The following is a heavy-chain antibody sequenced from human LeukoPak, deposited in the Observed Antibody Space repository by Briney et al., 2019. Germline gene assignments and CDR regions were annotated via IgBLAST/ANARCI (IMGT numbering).Heavy chain of an antibody. CDR1: GFTFSSYW. CDR2: IKQDGSEK. D-gene: IGHD3-16*02. Sequence: GGSLRLSCAASGFTFSSYWMSWVRQAPGKGLEWVANIKQDGSEKYYVDSVKGRFTISRDNAKNTLYLQMNSLRAEDTAVYYCACDTFGGVIGIFDYWGQGTLVTVSS. J-gene: IGHJ4*02. V-gene: IGHV3-7*03. CDR3: ACDTFGGVIGIFDY.